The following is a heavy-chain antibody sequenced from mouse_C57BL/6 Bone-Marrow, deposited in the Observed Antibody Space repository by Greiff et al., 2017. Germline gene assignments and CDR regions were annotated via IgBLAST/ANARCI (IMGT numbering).Heavy chain of an antibody. CDR1: GYTFTSYW. CDR2: LDPSDSYT. D-gene: IGHD1-1*01. Sequence: QVQLQQPGAELVMPGASVKLSCKASGYTFTSYWMHWVKQRPGQGLEWIGELDPSDSYTNYNQKFKGKSTLTVDKSSSTAYMQLSSLTSEDSAVYYGARLIYYYGSKYFDVWGTGTTVTVSS. J-gene: IGHJ1*03. CDR3: ARLIYYYGSKYFDV. V-gene: IGHV1-69*01.